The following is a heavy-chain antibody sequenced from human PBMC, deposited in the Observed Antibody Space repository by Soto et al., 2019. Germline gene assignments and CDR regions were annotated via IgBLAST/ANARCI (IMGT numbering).Heavy chain of an antibody. CDR2: IYYSGST. V-gene: IGHV4-39*01. J-gene: IGHJ4*02. Sequence: PSETLSLTCTVSGGSISSSSYYWGWIRQPPGKGLEWIGSIYYSGSTYYNPSLKSRVTISVDTSKNQFSLKLSSVTAADTAVYYCARHARSLTTVTPGFDYWGQGTLVTVSS. CDR3: ARHARSLTTVTPGFDY. CDR1: GGSISSSSYY. D-gene: IGHD4-4*01.